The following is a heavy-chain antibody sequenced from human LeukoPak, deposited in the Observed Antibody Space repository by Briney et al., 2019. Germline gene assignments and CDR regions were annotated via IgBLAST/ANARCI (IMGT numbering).Heavy chain of an antibody. CDR2: INQGGSDK. Sequence: GGSLRLSCAASGFTFSGHWMSWVRQAPGKGLEWVANINQGGSDKYYVDSVKGRFTISRDNANNLLYLQMNNLGAEDTAVYYCAKTISGSYGVSDFWGQGSLVTVSS. CDR1: GFTFSGHW. V-gene: IGHV3-7*03. CDR3: AKTISGSYGVSDF. D-gene: IGHD3-10*01. J-gene: IGHJ4*02.